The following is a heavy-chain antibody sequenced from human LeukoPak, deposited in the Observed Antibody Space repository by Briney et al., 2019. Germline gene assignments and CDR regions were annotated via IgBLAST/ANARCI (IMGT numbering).Heavy chain of an antibody. V-gene: IGHV1-18*01. Sequence: ASVKVSCKASAYTFTSYGISWVRQAPGQGLEWMGWISAYNGKTNYAQKLQGRVTMTTDTPTSTAYKELRSLRSDDTAVYYCARSHTSGSDPWGQETLVTVSS. CDR1: AYTFTSYG. CDR2: ISAYNGKT. J-gene: IGHJ5*02. CDR3: ARSHTSGSDP. D-gene: IGHD3-22*01.